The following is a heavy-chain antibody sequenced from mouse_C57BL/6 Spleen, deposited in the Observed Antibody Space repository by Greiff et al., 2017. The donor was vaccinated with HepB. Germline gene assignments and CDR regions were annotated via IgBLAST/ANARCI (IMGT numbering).Heavy chain of an antibody. CDR1: GYTFTSYW. D-gene: IGHD1-1*01. V-gene: IGHV1-52*01. CDR3: ARADYGSLWDFDV. CDR2: IDPSDSET. J-gene: IGHJ1*03. Sequence: QVQLQQPGAELVRPGSSVKLSCKASGYTFTSYWMHWVKQRPIQGLEWIGNIDPSDSETHYNQKFKDKATLTVDKSSSTAYMQLSSLTSEDSAVYYCARADYGSLWDFDVWGTGTTVTVSS.